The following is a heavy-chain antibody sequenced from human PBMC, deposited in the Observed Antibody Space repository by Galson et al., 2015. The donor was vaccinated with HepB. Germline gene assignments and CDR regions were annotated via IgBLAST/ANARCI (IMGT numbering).Heavy chain of an antibody. V-gene: IGHV3-30*18. CDR2: ISYDGSNK. Sequence: SCKASGYNFISYYTHWVRQAPGKGLEWVAVISYDGSNKYYADSVKGRFTISRDNSKSTLYLQMNSLRAEDTALYYCAKDPYLYSALAGTMAGFDYWGQGTLVTVSS. J-gene: IGHJ4*02. CDR3: AKDPYLYSALAGTMAGFDY. CDR1: GYNFISYY. D-gene: IGHD6-19*01.